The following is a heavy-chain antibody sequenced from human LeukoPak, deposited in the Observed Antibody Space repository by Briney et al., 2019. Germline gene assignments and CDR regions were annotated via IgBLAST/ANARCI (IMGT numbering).Heavy chain of an antibody. CDR3: ARFGSSTWYKGAFDI. CDR2: IVHSGNT. V-gene: IGHV4-34*12. CDR1: GGSFSGYY. Sequence: SQTLSLTCAVYGGSFSGYYWRGIRHPPGRGLEWIGDIVHSGNTKYNPSLKSRVTISVDTSKNQFSMNLTSVTAADTAVYYCARFGSSTWYKGAFDIWGQGTMVTVAS. J-gene: IGHJ3*02. D-gene: IGHD6-13*01.